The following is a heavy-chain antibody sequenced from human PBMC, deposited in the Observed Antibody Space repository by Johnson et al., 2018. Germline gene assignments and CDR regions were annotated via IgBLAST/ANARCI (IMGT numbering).Heavy chain of an antibody. V-gene: IGHV3-48*01. CDR1: GFTFSSYS. CDR3: SKPQRLQTDAFDI. J-gene: IGHJ3*02. CDR2: ISSSSSYI. D-gene: IGHD3-16*01. Sequence: EVQLVESGGGLVQPGRSLRLSCAASGFTFSSYSMNWVRQAPGKGLEWVSSISSSSSYIYYADAVKGRFTISRDNSKNTLYLQMNSLRVEDTAVFYCSKPQRLQTDAFDIWGQGTMVTVSS.